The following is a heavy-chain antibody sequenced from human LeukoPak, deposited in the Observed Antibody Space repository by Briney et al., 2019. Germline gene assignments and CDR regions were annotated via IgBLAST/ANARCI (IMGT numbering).Heavy chain of an antibody. V-gene: IGHV4-31*03. CDR2: IYKTGST. J-gene: IGHJ4*02. Sequence: SETLSLTCTVSGGSISSGGYYWSWIRQRPGKGLEWIGYIYKTGSTYYNPSLKSRVSMSVDTSKNQFSLQLSPVTAADTAVYYCARGWLRLFDYWGQGTLVTVSS. D-gene: IGHD5-12*01. CDR1: GGSISSGGYY. CDR3: ARGWLRLFDY.